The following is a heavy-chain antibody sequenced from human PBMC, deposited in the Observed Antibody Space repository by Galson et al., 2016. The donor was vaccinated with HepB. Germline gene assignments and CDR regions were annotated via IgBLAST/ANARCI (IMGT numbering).Heavy chain of an antibody. Sequence: SETLSLTCAVSGASITSTNWWSWVRQPPGKGLEWIGEIYHSGITNYNPSLESRVTISVDKAKNQFSLKLNSVTAADTAVYYCARVYAVVAATPKPNYYYYSMDVWGQGTTVTVSS. CDR2: IYHSGIT. J-gene: IGHJ6*02. CDR1: GASITSTNW. V-gene: IGHV4-4*02. D-gene: IGHD2-15*01. CDR3: ARVYAVVAATPKPNYYYYSMDV.